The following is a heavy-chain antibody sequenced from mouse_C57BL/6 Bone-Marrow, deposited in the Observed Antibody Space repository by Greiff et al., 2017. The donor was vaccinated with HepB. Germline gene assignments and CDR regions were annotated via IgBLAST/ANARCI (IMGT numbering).Heavy chain of an antibody. CDR2: INPSNGGT. CDR1: GYTFTSYW. Sequence: QVQLQQSGTELVKPGASVKLSCKASGYTFTSYWMHWVKQRPGQGLEWIGNINPSNGGTYYNEKFKSKATLTVDKSSSTAYMQLSSLTCENSAVYYGARRGRQLRLHRDYFDDWGQGTTRTVAT. V-gene: IGHV1-53*01. J-gene: IGHJ2*01. D-gene: IGHD3-2*02. CDR3: ARRGRQLRLHRDYFDD.